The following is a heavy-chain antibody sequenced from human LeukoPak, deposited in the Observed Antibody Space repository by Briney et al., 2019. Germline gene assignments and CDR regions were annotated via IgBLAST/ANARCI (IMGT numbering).Heavy chain of an antibody. CDR1: GLAYSGSS. CDR3: SRGHYGPDY. Sequence: KPGGSLRLSCTASGLAYSGSSMHWVRQAPGKGLEWVSGIQRDGSSPTYADSVKGRFTISRDNAKGSVYLQVNILRAEDTAVYYCSRGHYGPDYWGQGTLVTVSS. D-gene: IGHD3-16*01. CDR2: IQRDGSSP. J-gene: IGHJ4*02. V-gene: IGHV3-74*01.